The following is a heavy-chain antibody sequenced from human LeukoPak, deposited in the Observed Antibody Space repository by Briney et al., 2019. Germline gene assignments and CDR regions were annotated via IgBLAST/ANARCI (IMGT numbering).Heavy chain of an antibody. CDR1: GYSISSGYY. CDR3: ARAVYGSGGQFDY. CDR2: IHYSARI. V-gene: IGHV4-38-2*02. J-gene: IGHJ4*02. Sequence: SKTLSLTCTVSGYSISSGYYWGWIRQPPGKGLEWIGSIHYSARIYYNPSLKSRLTISPDTSKNQFSLKLSSVTAADTAVYYCARAVYGSGGQFDYWGQGTLVTVSS. D-gene: IGHD3-10*01.